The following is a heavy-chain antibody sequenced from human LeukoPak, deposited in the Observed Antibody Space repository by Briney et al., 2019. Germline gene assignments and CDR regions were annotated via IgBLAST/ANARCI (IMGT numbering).Heavy chain of an antibody. J-gene: IGHJ6*03. CDR3: ARRGDYYYYYMDV. CDR1: GFTVSSNS. V-gene: IGHV3-21*01. Sequence: GGSLRLSCTVSGFTVSSNSMNWVRQAPGKGLEWVSSISSSSSYIYNADSVKGRFTISRDNAKNSLYLQMNSLRAEDTAMYYCARRGDYYYYYMDVWGKGTTVTVSS. CDR2: ISSSSSYI. D-gene: IGHD3-16*01.